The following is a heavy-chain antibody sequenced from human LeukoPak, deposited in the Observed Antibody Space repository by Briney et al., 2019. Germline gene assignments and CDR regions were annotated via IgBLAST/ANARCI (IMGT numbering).Heavy chain of an antibody. J-gene: IGHJ3*02. CDR2: IGYTGDST. D-gene: IGHD4-23*01. CDR3: AKSPTVDAAFDI. Sequence: GGSLRLSCAASGFTFSSYAMNWVRQAPGKGLEWVSGIGYTGDSTFYADSVKGRLTVSRDSSKNTLFLHMNSLRAEDTALYYCAKSPTVDAAFDIWGQGTMVTVSS. V-gene: IGHV3-23*01. CDR1: GFTFSSYA.